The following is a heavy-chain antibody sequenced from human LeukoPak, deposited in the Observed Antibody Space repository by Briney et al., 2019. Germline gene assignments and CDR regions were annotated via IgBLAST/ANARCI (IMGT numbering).Heavy chain of an antibody. V-gene: IGHV3-20*04. J-gene: IGHJ6*03. Sequence: GGSLRLSCAASGFTFSSYGMSWVRQAPGKGLEWVSGINWNGGSTGYADSVKGRFTISRDNAKNSLYLQMNSLRAEDTALYYCAREGGHDYYYYMDVWGKGTTVTVSS. CDR2: INWNGGST. CDR3: AREGGHDYYYYMDV. D-gene: IGHD3-16*01. CDR1: GFTFSSYG.